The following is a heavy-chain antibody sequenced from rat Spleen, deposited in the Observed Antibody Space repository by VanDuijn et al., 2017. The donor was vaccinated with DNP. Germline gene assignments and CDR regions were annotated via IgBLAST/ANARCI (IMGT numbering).Heavy chain of an antibody. D-gene: IGHD1-11*01. Sequence: EVQLVESGGGLVQPGRSLRLSCVASGFTFSSYWMYWIRQAPGKGLEWVAYISYFGDNTYSGDSVKGRFTISRDNAKSTLYLQMNSLRSEDMATYYCARHGRRVFDYWGQGVMVTVSS. CDR3: ARHGRRVFDY. J-gene: IGHJ2*01. CDR1: GFTFSSYW. CDR2: ISYFGDNT. V-gene: IGHV5-31*01.